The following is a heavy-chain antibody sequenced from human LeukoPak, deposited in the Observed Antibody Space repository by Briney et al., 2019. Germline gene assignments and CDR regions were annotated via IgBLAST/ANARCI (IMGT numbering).Heavy chain of an antibody. V-gene: IGHV3-21*01. J-gene: IGHJ6*02. CDR2: MSSSSSYI. D-gene: IGHD3-3*01. CDR1: GFTFSSYS. CDR3: ARGMEAYYYGMDV. Sequence: PGGSLRLSCAASGFTFSSYSMNWVRQAPGKGLEWVSSMSSSSSYIYYADSVKGRFTISRDNAKNSLYLQMNSLRAEDTAVYYCARGMEAYYYGMDVWGQGTTVTVSS.